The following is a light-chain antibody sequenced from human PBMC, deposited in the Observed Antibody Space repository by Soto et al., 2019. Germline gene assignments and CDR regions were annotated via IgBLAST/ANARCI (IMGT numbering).Light chain of an antibody. J-gene: IGKJ1*01. CDR3: HQYENWPQT. CDR2: RAS. Sequence: EIVMTQSPATLSVSPGERATLSCRASQSISSNLAWYQQKLGQAPRLLIYRASTRATGIPARFSGSGSGTEFTLTISSLQSEDFAIYYCHQYENWPQTFGQGTKVEI. CDR1: QSISSN. V-gene: IGKV3-15*01.